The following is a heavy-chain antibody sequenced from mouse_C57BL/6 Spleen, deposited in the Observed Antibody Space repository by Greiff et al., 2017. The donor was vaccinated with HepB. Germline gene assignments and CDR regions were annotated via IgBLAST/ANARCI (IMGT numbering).Heavy chain of an antibody. J-gene: IGHJ2*01. V-gene: IGHV1-54*01. D-gene: IGHD4-1*01. CDR3: ARDWVFDY. CDR1: GYAFTNYL. Sequence: VQRVESGAELVRPGTSVKVSCKASGYAFTNYLIEWVKQRPGQGLEWIGVINPGSGGTNYNEKFKGKATLTADKSSSTAYMQLSSLTSEDSAVYFCARDWVFDYWGQGTTLTVSS. CDR2: INPGSGGT.